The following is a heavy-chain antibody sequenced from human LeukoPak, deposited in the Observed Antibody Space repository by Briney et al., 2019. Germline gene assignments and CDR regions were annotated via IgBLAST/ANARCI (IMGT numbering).Heavy chain of an antibody. CDR2: INPNSGGT. D-gene: IGHD5-18*01. J-gene: IGHJ6*03. CDR3: ARGAVVTAMGGYYYMDV. Sequence: GASVKVSCKASGYTFTSYGISWVRQAPGQGLEWMGWINPNSGGTNYAQKFQGRVTMTTDTSTSTAYMELRSLRSDDTAVYYCARGAVVTAMGGYYYMDVWGKGTTVTVSS. CDR1: GYTFTSYG. V-gene: IGHV1-18*01.